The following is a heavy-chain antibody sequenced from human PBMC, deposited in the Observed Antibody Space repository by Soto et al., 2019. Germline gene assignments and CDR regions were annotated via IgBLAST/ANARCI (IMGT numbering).Heavy chain of an antibody. V-gene: IGHV4-39*01. D-gene: IGHD2-15*01. CDR1: GGSVYSNGPY. CDR2: IDNNGVT. CDR3: GKILVGATGHTDADS. J-gene: IGHJ4*02. Sequence: PSETLSLTCILSGGSVYSNGPYWGWIRQPPGKVLEWIGSIDNNGVTNYNSSLKSRDTISRDTSKNQFSLRLTSVTAADTAVYYGGKILVGATGHTDADSWVPGTLVTVSS.